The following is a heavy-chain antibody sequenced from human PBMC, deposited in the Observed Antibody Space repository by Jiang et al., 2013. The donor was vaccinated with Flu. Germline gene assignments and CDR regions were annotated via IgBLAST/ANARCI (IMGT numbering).Heavy chain of an antibody. J-gene: IGHJ3*02. CDR3: ARDQAKNGAASFDI. CDR2: TYYRSRWYN. D-gene: IGHD2-8*01. V-gene: IGHV6-1*01. CDR1: GDTVSSNSAA. Sequence: PGLVKPSQTLSLTCAISGDTVSSNSAAWNWIRQSPSRGLEWLGRTYYRSRWYNEYASSVNSRITINPDTSKSQFSLHLTSVTPEDTAVYYCARDQAKNGAASFDIWGQGTMVTVSS.